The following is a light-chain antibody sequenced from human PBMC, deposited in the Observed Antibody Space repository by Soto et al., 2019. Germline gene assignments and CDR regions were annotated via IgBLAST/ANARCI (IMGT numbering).Light chain of an antibody. V-gene: IGKV3D-20*02. CDR3: QQRSNWPT. CDR2: GAS. J-gene: IGKJ1*01. Sequence: VLTQSPGTLSSSPGERATLFCRAGQSVSNSDLAWYQHRPGQAPRLLIYGASIRATGIPDRFSGGGSGTDFTLTISSLEPEDFAVYYCQQRSNWPTFGQGTKVDI. CDR1: QSVSNSD.